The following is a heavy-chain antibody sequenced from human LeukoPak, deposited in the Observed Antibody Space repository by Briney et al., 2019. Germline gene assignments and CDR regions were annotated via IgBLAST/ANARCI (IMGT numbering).Heavy chain of an antibody. D-gene: IGHD3-22*01. Sequence: PGGSLRLSCAASGFTFSSYAMSRVRQAPGKGLEWVSAISGSGGSTYYADSVKGRFTISRDNSKNTLYLQMNSLRAEDTAVYYCAKGGYYDSSGYYGPGYWGQGTLVTVSS. CDR1: GFTFSSYA. CDR2: ISGSGGST. CDR3: AKGGYYDSSGYYGPGY. V-gene: IGHV3-23*01. J-gene: IGHJ4*02.